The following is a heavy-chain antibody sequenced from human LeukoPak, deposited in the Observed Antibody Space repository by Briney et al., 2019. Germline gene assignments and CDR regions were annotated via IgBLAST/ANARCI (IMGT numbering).Heavy chain of an antibody. D-gene: IGHD2-2*01. CDR2: IIPIFGTA. V-gene: IGHV1-69*13. Sequence: ASVKVSCKASGGTFSSYAISWVRQAPGQGLEWMGGIIPIFGTANYAQKFQGRVTTTADESTSTAYMELSSLRSEDTAVYYCARLGYCSSTSCSPEYWGQGTLVTVSS. CDR1: GGTFSSYA. J-gene: IGHJ4*02. CDR3: ARLGYCSSTSCSPEY.